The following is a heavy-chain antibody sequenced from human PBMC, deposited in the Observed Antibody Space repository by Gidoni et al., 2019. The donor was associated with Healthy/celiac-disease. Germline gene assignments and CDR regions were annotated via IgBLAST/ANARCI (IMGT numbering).Heavy chain of an antibody. CDR1: GGPFSSYA. Sequence: QVQLVQSGAEGKKRGSAVKVYCKAAGGPFSSYAISWVRPAPGQGLEWMGGIIPISGTANYAQTFQGRVTLTADESTCTAYMELSSLRSESPAVYYCAREPYGSGSEWGQGTLVTVSS. V-gene: IGHV1-69*01. D-gene: IGHD3-10*01. CDR3: AREPYGSGSE. CDR2: IIPISGTA. J-gene: IGHJ4*02.